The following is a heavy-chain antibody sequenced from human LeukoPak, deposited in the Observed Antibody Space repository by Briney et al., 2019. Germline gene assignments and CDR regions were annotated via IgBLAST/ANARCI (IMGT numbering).Heavy chain of an antibody. J-gene: IGHJ6*03. CDR1: GGSISSSSYY. CDR3: ARDLSGSMDV. Sequence: PSETLSLTCAVSGGSISSSSYYWGWIRQPPGKGLEWIGSIYYSGSTYYNPSLKSRVTISVDTSQNQFSLKLSSVTAADTAVYYCARDLSGSMDVWGKGTTVTVSS. D-gene: IGHD6-25*01. V-gene: IGHV4-39*02. CDR2: IYYSGST.